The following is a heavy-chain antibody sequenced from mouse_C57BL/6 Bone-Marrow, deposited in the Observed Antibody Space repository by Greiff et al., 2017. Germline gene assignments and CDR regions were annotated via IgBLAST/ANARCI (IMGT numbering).Heavy chain of an antibody. CDR2: IDPSDSYT. CDR1: GYTFTSYW. V-gene: IGHV1-50*01. J-gene: IGHJ1*03. Sequence: QVQLLQPGAELVKPGDSVMLSCKASGYTFTSYWMQWVHQRPGQGLAWIGKIDPSDSYTIYTHTFKGKATLTVDPSSSTAYRQLSSRISEDSTGYYCASSGYEWYFEVWGTGTTVTVSS. D-gene: IGHD2-14*01. CDR3: ASSGYEWYFEV.